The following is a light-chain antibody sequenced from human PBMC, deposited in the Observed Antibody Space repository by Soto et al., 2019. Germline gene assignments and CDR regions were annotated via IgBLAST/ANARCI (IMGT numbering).Light chain of an antibody. CDR2: GAS. Sequence: EIVMTQSPVTLSVSPGEGATLSCRASQSISSSLAWYQQKPGQPPKLLIFGASTRATGIPARFSGSGSGTEFTLTITMLQSEDSAIYVCQQYGTWPPNLLTFGGGTKVEI. CDR1: QSISSS. J-gene: IGKJ4*01. CDR3: QQYGTWPPNLLT. V-gene: IGKV3-15*01.